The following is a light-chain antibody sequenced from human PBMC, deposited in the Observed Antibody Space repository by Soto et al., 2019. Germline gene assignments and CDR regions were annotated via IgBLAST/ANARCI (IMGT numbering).Light chain of an antibody. CDR3: KKAYSFPIT. CDR2: AAS. V-gene: IGKV1-12*01. Sequence: DIQATQSPSSVSQPLGEGLTVTGRASQDIAAYLAWYQHKPGRAPELLIHAASSLQSGVKSRFSGSGSGTDFTLTIKSLQPEDFATYYCKKAYSFPITFGQGTQLEIK. CDR1: QDIAAY. J-gene: IGKJ5*01.